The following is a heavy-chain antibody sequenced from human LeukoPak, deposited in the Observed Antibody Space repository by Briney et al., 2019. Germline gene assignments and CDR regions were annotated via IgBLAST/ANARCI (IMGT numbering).Heavy chain of an antibody. Sequence: PSETLSLTCDVSGGSISDGYWWSWVRQPPGKGLEWIGEIHHSGSTNYNPSLKSRATISVDKSKNQFSVMLTPVTAADTAVYYCARNAYYSADYWGQGTLVTVSS. CDR1: GGSISDGYW. J-gene: IGHJ4*02. CDR2: IHHSGST. D-gene: IGHD2/OR15-2a*01. CDR3: ARNAYYSADY. V-gene: IGHV4-4*02.